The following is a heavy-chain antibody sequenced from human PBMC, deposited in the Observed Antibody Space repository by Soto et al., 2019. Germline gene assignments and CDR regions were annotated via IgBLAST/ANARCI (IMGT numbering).Heavy chain of an antibody. V-gene: IGHV4-39*05. CDR1: GDSISSSSYY. CDR3: ATLLGDVLILLPRGPHKSSVP. J-gene: IGHJ5*02. D-gene: IGHD3-16*01. Sequence: ETPSLTCTVYGDSISSSSYYWGWIRQPPGKGLEWIGSIYHSGSTYYNPSLKSRVTISVDTSKNHFSLKLGSMTAANTAVYYCATLLGDVLILLPRGPHKSSVPWDQRPLLTVS. CDR2: IYHSGST.